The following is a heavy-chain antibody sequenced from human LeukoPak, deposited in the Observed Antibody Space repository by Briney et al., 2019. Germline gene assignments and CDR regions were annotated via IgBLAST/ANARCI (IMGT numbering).Heavy chain of an antibody. CDR1: GGSLSSGSYY. CDR2: IHYTGTT. V-gene: IGHV4-61*01. CDR3: ARDRDYGDSGRAFDI. Sequence: SETLSLTCTVSGGSLSSGSYYWRWIRQPPGKGLEWIGYIHYTGTTNNSPSLKSRVTISIDTSKNQFSLKLTSVTAADTAVYYCARDRDYGDSGRAFDIWGHGTMVTVAS. J-gene: IGHJ3*02. D-gene: IGHD4-17*01.